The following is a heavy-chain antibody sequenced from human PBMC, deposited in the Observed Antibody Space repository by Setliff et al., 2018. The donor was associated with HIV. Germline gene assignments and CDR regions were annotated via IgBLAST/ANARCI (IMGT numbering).Heavy chain of an antibody. J-gene: IGHJ3*02. CDR2: IIPIFGTA. Sequence: VKVSCKASGGTFSSYAISWVRQAPGQGLEWMGGIIPIFGTANYAQKFQGRVTITTDESTSTAYMELSSLRSEDTAVYYCRWGPAAIWDAFDIWGQGTRVTVS. V-gene: IGHV1-69*05. D-gene: IGHD2-2*01. CDR1: GGTFSSYA. CDR3: RWGPAAIWDAFDI.